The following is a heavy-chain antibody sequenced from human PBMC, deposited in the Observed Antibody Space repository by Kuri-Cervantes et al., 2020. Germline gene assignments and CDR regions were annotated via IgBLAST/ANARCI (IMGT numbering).Heavy chain of an antibody. CDR2: IYSSGST. D-gene: IGHD6-13*01. V-gene: IGHV4-4*07. J-gene: IGHJ4*02. CDR3: ARLMYSSSWYFDY. Sequence: GSLRLSCTVSGGSISSYYWSWIRQPAGKGLEWIGRIYSSGSTNYNPSLKSRVTISVDKSKNQFSLKLSSVTAADTAVYYCARLMYSSSWYFDYWGQGTLVTVSS. CDR1: GGSISSYY.